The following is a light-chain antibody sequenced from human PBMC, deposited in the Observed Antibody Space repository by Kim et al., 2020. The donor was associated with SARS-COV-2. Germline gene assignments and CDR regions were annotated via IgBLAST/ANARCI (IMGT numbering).Light chain of an antibody. Sequence: GQSITIPCTGSRRDIGGYDFVPWFQQHPGKAPKLIIYEVTKWPSGISNPFSGPKSGNTASLTISGLQAEDEGDYYCSSYSSSGAWVFGGGTQLTVL. J-gene: IGLJ3*02. CDR1: RRDIGGYDF. V-gene: IGLV2-14*03. CDR2: EVT. CDR3: SSYSSSGAWV.